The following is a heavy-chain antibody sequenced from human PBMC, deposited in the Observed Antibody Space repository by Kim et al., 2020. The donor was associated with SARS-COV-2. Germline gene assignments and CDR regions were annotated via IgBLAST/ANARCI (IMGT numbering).Heavy chain of an antibody. Sequence: GGSLRLSCAASGFTFSSYAMHWVRQGPGKGLEWVAVISYDGSNKYYADSVKGRFTISRDNSKNTLYLQMNSLRAEDTAVYYCARADSSGSTPFDYWGQGTLVTVSS. CDR1: GFTFSSYA. CDR3: ARADSSGSTPFDY. J-gene: IGHJ4*02. CDR2: ISYDGSNK. V-gene: IGHV3-30*04. D-gene: IGHD3-22*01.